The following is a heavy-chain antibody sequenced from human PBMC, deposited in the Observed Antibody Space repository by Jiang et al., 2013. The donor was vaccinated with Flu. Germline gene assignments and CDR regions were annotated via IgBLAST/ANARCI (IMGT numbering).Heavy chain of an antibody. Sequence: GPGLVKPSGTLSPTCAVSGGSISRSNWWGWLRQPPGKGLEWIGETHHSGSTNYNPSLKSRVTISVDKSKNQFSLKLTSVTAADTAVYYCATIFGGPNYWGQGTLVTVSS. J-gene: IGHJ4*02. D-gene: IGHD3-3*01. CDR2: THHSGST. V-gene: IGHV4-4*02. CDR3: ATIFGGPNY. CDR1: GGSISRSNW.